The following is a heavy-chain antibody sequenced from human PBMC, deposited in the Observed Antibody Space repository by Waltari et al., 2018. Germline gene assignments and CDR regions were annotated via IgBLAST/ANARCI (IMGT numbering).Heavy chain of an antibody. CDR1: GGSFSGYY. J-gene: IGHJ3*02. Sequence: QVQLQQWGAGLLKPSETLSLTCAVYGGSFSGYYWSWIRQPPGKGLEWIGEINHSGSTNYNPSLKSRVTISVDTSKNQFSLKLSSVTAADTAVYYCARGSGSSSHAFDIWGQGTMVTVSS. V-gene: IGHV4-34*01. CDR3: ARGSGSSSHAFDI. D-gene: IGHD2-15*01. CDR2: INHSGST.